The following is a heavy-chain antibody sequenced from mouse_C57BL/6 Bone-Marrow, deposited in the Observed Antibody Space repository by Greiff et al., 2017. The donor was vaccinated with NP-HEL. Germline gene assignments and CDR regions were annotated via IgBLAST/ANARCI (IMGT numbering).Heavy chain of an antibody. D-gene: IGHD1-1*01. CDR1: GFNIKDDY. CDR2: IDPENGDT. CDR3: TITTGVATKFAY. J-gene: IGHJ3*01. V-gene: IGHV14-4*01. Sequence: VQLQQSGAELVRPGASVKLSCTASGFNIKDDYMHWVKQRPEQGLEWIGWIDPENGDTEYASKFQGKATITADTSSNTAYLQLSSLTSEDTAVYYCTITTGVATKFAYWGQGTLVTVSA.